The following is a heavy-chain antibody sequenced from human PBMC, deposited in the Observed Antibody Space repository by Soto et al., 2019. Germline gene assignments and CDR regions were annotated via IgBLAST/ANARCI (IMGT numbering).Heavy chain of an antibody. CDR2: ISGGGGSI. Sequence: GGSLRLSCVAPGFTFTNYAMNWVRQAPGKGLEWVSGISGGGGSIYYSDSVKGRFTISRDNSKNTLYLQMNSLRAEDTAVYYCAKDLMAAPVDYFAYWGQGTLVTVSS. J-gene: IGHJ4*02. V-gene: IGHV3-23*01. CDR1: GFTFTNYA. D-gene: IGHD2-8*01. CDR3: AKDLMAAPVDYFAY.